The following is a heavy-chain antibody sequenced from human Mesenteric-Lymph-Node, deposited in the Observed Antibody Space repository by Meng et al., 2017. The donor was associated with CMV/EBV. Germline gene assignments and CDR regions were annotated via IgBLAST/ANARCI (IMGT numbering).Heavy chain of an antibody. CDR1: GFTFDDYA. D-gene: IGHD3-3*01. J-gene: IGHJ4*02. Sequence: GGSLRLSCAASGFTFDDYAMHWVRQAPGKGLEWVSLISWDGGSTYYADSVKGRFTISRDNSKNSLYLQMSSLRAEDTALYYCAKDTGPFGVVSYFDYWGQGTLVTVSS. CDR3: AKDTGPFGVVSYFDY. CDR2: ISWDGGST. V-gene: IGHV3-43D*03.